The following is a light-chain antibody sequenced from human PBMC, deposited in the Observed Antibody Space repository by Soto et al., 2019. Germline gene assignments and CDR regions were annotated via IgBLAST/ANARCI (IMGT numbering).Light chain of an antibody. Sequence: EIVLTQSPGTLSLSPGERATLSCRASQSVSSSYLAWYQQKPGQAPRLLIYGASSRATGIPDRFSGSGSGTDFTLTISRLEPEDFAVYYCQQYGSSPLTSGGGTKGEIK. CDR3: QQYGSSPLT. CDR2: GAS. V-gene: IGKV3-20*01. CDR1: QSVSSSY. J-gene: IGKJ4*01.